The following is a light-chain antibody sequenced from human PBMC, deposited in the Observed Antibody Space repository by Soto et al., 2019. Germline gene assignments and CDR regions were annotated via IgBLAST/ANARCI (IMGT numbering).Light chain of an antibody. CDR3: QQYGSSPWT. J-gene: IGKJ1*01. Sequence: EIVLTQSPGTLSLSPGESATLSCRASQTVRNNYLAWYQQKPGQAPRLLIYGASSRATGIPDRFSGSGSGTDFTLTISKREPEDFAVYYCQQYGSSPWTFVQGTKVEIK. CDR2: GAS. CDR1: QTVRNNY. V-gene: IGKV3-20*01.